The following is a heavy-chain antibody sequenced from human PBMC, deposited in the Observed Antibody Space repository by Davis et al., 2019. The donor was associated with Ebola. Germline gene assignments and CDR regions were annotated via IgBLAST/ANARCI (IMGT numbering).Heavy chain of an antibody. CDR2: VNTDGRIT. D-gene: IGHD2-21*01. CDR1: GFAFNTFW. V-gene: IGHV3-74*01. Sequence: GESLKISCGASGFAFNTFWMHWVRQAPGKGLVWVSRVNTDGRITGYADSVKGRFTISRDNAKKSVYLHMNSLRDDDTAVYYCARDRRGYSGGDYFYFGIDVWGQGTTVTVSS. CDR3: ARDRRGYSGGDYFYFGIDV. J-gene: IGHJ6*02.